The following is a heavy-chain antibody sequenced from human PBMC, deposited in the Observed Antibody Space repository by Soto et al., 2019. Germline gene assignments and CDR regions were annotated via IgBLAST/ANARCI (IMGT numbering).Heavy chain of an antibody. J-gene: IGHJ5*01. CDR1: GFTFSNYA. D-gene: IGHD2-2*01. V-gene: IGHV3-23*01. CDR2: ISASGEST. Sequence: GGSLRLSCVASGFTFSNYAMSWVRQAPGKRLEWVSGISASGESTYYADSVEGRFTIARDNSKNMLYLHMNSLRVEDTAVYYCAQSEYCSVTTCSDWFDSRPHGILVTVCS. CDR3: AQSEYCSVTTCSDWFDS.